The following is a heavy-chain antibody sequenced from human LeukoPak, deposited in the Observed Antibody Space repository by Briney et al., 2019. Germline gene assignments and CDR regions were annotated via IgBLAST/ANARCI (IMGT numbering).Heavy chain of an antibody. J-gene: IGHJ4*02. V-gene: IGHV4-59*01. D-gene: IGHD6-13*01. CDR2: IYYSGST. CDR1: GGSISSDY. Sequence: SETLSLTCTVSGGSISSDYWSWIRQPPGKGLEWIGHIYYSGSTTYNPSLQSRVTISVDTSKNQSSLELSSVTAADTAVYYCARDAIGAAGTGLPGFWGQGTLVTVSS. CDR3: ARDAIGAAGTGLPGF.